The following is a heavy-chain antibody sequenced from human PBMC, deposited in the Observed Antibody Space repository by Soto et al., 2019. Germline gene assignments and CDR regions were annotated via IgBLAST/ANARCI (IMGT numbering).Heavy chain of an antibody. CDR1: GFTSSSYA. Sequence: PGGSLRLSCAASGFTSSSYAMSWVRQAPGKGLEWVSAISGSGGSTYYADSVKGRFTISRDNSKNTLYLQMNSLRAEDTAVYYCAKSGQWRNWFDPWGQGTLVTVSS. D-gene: IGHD2-15*01. CDR3: AKSGQWRNWFDP. J-gene: IGHJ5*02. V-gene: IGHV3-23*01. CDR2: ISGSGGST.